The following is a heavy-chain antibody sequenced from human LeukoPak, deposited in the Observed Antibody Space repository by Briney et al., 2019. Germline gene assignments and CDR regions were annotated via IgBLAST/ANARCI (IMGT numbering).Heavy chain of an antibody. D-gene: IGHD3-16*01. V-gene: IGHV3-48*01. CDR1: GFTFSSYS. J-gene: IGHJ4*02. CDR3: ARARYDYVWGSPAD. CDR2: IGSTTSTI. Sequence: PGGSLRLSCAASGFTFSSYSMNWVRQAPGKGLEWVSYIGSTTSTIYYADSVKGRFTISRDNAKNSLYLQMNSLRVEDTAVYYCARARYDYVWGSPADWGQGTLVTVSS.